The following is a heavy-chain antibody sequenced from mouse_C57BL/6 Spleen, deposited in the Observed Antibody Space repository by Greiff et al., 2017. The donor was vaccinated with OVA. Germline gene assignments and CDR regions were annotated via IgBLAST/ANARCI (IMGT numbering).Heavy chain of an antibody. CDR3: ARSGYYGSRELDY. Sequence: QVQLQQSGPELVKPGASVKVSCKASGYAFSSSWMNWVKQRPGKGLEWIGRIYPGDGDTNYNGKFKGKATLTADKSSSTAYMQLSSLTSEDSAVYFCARSGYYGSRELDYWGQGTTLTVSS. J-gene: IGHJ2*01. D-gene: IGHD1-1*01. V-gene: IGHV1-82*01. CDR1: GYAFSSSW. CDR2: IYPGDGDT.